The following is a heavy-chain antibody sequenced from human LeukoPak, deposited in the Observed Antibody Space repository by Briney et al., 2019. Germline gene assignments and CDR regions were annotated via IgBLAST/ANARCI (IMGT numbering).Heavy chain of an antibody. CDR2: ISYDGSNK. CDR1: GFTFSSYG. D-gene: IGHD6-19*01. V-gene: IGHV3-30*18. J-gene: IGHJ4*02. Sequence: GGSLRLSCAASGFTFSSYGMHWVRQAPGKGLEWVAVISYDGSNKYYADSVKGRFTISRDNSKNTLYLQMNSLRAEDTAVYYCAKSPSSGWFSVDYWGQGTLVTVSS. CDR3: AKSPSSGWFSVDY.